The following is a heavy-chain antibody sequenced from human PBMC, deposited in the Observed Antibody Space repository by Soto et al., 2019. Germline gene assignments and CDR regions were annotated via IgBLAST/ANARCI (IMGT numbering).Heavy chain of an antibody. CDR3: AREYYGLLTGYYTDY. D-gene: IGHD3-9*01. CDR1: GCPLSSYW. J-gene: IGHJ4*02. Sequence: EVQLGESGGDLVQRGGSLRLSCAASGCPLSSYWMHWVRHTPGKGLDWVARISGDGVTTYYADSVTGRFTVSRDNAKNTRSLQISGLRAEDTAVYYCAREYYGLLTGYYTDYWGQGTLVSVSS. V-gene: IGHV3-74*01. CDR2: ISGDGVTT.